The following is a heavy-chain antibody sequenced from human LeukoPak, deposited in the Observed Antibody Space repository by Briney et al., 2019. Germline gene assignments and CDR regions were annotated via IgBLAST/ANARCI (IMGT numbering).Heavy chain of an antibody. Sequence: GGSLRLSCAASGFTFSSYGMHWVRQAPGKGLEWVAFIRYDGSNKYYADSVKGRFTISRDNSKNTLYLQMNSLRAEDTAVYYCAKDKKGSSSWESYFDYWGQGTLVTVSS. CDR2: IRYDGSNK. D-gene: IGHD6-13*01. CDR3: AKDKKGSSSWESYFDY. CDR1: GFTFSSYG. V-gene: IGHV3-30*02. J-gene: IGHJ4*02.